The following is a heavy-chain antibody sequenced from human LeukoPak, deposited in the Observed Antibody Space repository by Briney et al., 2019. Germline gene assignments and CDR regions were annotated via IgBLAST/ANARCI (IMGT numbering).Heavy chain of an antibody. CDR2: IHYSGST. V-gene: IGHV4-59*01. CDR1: DYSISSDYY. J-gene: IGHJ4*02. CDR3: ARGKEVITMLRGLKPGYYFDY. D-gene: IGHD3-10*01. Sequence: SETLSLTCTVSDYSISSDYYWGWIRPPPGKGLEWIGYIHYSGSTKYKSSLKSRVTISVDTSKNQFSLKLNSVTAADTAVYYCARGKEVITMLRGLKPGYYFDYWGQGTLVTVSS.